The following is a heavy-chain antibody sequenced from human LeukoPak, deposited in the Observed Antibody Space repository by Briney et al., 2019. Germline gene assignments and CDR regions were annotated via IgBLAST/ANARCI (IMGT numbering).Heavy chain of an antibody. V-gene: IGHV3-23*01. CDR2: ISGSGGST. CDR1: GFTFSSYA. D-gene: IGHD3-3*01. CDR3: AKLYYDFWSAPDY. J-gene: IGHJ4*02. Sequence: GGSLRLSCAASGFTFSSYAMSWVRQAPGKGLEWVSAISGSGGSTYYADSVKGRFAISRDNSKNTLYLQMNSLRAEDTAVYYCAKLYYDFWSAPDYWGQGTLVTVSS.